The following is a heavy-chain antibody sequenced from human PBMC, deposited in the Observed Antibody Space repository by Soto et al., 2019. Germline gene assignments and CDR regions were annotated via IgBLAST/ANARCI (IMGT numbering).Heavy chain of an antibody. Sequence: QVQLVQSGAEVKKLGASVKVSCKASGYTFTAYYIHWVRQAPGQGLEWVGWINPNSGDTNYAQRFQGWGTMTGDTSVRAAHMERTRLRSADWGVYYCARGAYSYGYGLDYWGQGTLVTVSS. V-gene: IGHV1-2*04. D-gene: IGHD5-18*01. CDR1: GYTFTAYY. J-gene: IGHJ4*02. CDR3: ARGAYSYGYGLDY. CDR2: INPNSGDT.